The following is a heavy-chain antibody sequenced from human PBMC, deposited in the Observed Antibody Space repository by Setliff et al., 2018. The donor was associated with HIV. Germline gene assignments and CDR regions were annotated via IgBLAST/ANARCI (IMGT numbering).Heavy chain of an antibody. D-gene: IGHD5-12*01. CDR2: TYFSGST. CDR1: GGSMSTGNYY. V-gene: IGHV4-61*02. J-gene: IGHJ6*02. Sequence: LSLTCTVSGGSMSTGNYYWSWIRQPAGKKLEWIGRTYFSGSTYYNPSLKSRVTISIDMSKNQFSLRLTSVTAADTAMYYCARATTRGYNGWDYTDYYGMDVWGQGTTVTVSS. CDR3: ARATTRGYNGWDYTDYYGMDV.